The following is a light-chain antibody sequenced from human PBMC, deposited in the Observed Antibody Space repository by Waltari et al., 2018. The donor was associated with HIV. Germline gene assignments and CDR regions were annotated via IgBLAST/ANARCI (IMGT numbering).Light chain of an antibody. Sequence: QSALTQPASVSGSPGQSITISCTGTRSDIYGNKYVSWYQQHPDKAPKLLIYDDNKRPSGVSDRFSGSKSGDTASLTISGLQAEDEADYYCCSFGGTRPLTLRMFGGGTKVTVL. CDR1: RSDIYGNKY. V-gene: IGLV2-23*01. J-gene: IGLJ3*02. CDR2: DDN. CDR3: CSFGGTRPLTLRM.